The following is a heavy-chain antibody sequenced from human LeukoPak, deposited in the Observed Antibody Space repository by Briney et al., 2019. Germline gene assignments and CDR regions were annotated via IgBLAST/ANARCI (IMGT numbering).Heavy chain of an antibody. J-gene: IGHJ4*02. CDR3: ARARYCSSTSCYMPYGMAIDY. Sequence: ASVKVSCKASGYTFTSYGISWVRQAPGQGLEWMGGIIPIFGTANYAQKFQGRVTITADESTSTAYMELSSLRSEDTAVYYCARARYCSSTSCYMPYGMAIDYWGQGTLVTVSS. CDR2: IIPIFGTA. D-gene: IGHD2-2*02. V-gene: IGHV1-69*13. CDR1: GYTFTSYG.